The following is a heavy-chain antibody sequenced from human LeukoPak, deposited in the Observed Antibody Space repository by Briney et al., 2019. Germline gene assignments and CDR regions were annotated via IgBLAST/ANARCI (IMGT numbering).Heavy chain of an antibody. CDR3: ARVLKDSSGYYYVDAFDI. V-gene: IGHV4-59*01. J-gene: IGHJ3*02. Sequence: SETLSLTCTVSGGSISSYYWSWIRQPPGEGLEWIGYTYYSGSTNYNPSLKSRVTISVDTSKNQFSLKLSSVSAADTAVYYCARVLKDSSGYYYVDAFDIWGQGTMVTVSS. D-gene: IGHD3-22*01. CDR1: GGSISSYY. CDR2: TYYSGST.